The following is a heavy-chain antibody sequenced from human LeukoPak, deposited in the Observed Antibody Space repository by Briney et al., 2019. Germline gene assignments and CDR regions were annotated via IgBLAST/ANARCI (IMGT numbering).Heavy chain of an antibody. CDR2: FTSGSSYMFYA. J-gene: IGHJ4*02. CDR3: ATMGCGGGRCPIDY. D-gene: IGHD2-15*01. CDR1: GFSFNSYN. V-gene: IGHV3-21*01. Sequence: NPGGSLRLSCAASGFSFNSYNMNWVRQAPGKGLEWVSSFTSGSSYMFYADYADSVKGRFTISRDNAKNSLFLQMNNLRAEDTAVYYCATMGCGGGRCPIDYWGQGTLVTVSS.